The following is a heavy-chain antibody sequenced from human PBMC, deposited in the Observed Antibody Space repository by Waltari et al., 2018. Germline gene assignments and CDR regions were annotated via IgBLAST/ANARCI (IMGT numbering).Heavy chain of an antibody. Sequence: QVQLVESGGGVVQPGRSLRLSCAASGFTFSSSGMHLVRQAPGKGLEWVAVIWYDGSNKYYADSVKGRFTISRDNSKNTLYLQMNSLRAEDTAVYYCAKAPHSSAILREFDYWGQGTLVTVSS. CDR1: GFTFSSSG. J-gene: IGHJ4*02. D-gene: IGHD3-22*01. V-gene: IGHV3-33*06. CDR2: IWYDGSNK. CDR3: AKAPHSSAILREFDY.